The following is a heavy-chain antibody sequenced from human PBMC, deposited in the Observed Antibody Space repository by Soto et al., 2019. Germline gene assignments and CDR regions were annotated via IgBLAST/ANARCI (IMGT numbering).Heavy chain of an antibody. CDR3: AKGSASGSPYYFDY. CDR2: ITGSGGDT. J-gene: IGHJ4*01. Sequence: GGSLRLSCAASGFTFNNYAMSWVRQAPGKGLEWVSAITGSGGDTYHADSVRGRFSISRDNSKNTLYLQMNTLRAEDTALYYCAKGSASGSPYYFDYWGHGTLVTVSS. V-gene: IGHV3-23*01. CDR1: GFTFNNYA. D-gene: IGHD6-25*01.